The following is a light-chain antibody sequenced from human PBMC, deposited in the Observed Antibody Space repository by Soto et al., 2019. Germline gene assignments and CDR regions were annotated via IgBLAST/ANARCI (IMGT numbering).Light chain of an antibody. CDR3: QHYGSSPPKYT. Sequence: EIVLTQSPGTLSLPPGERATLSCRASQSVSSSSLAWYQHRPGQAPGLLIYDAFSRATDTPDRFSGSGSGTDLALTISRLEPEDFAVYYCQHYGSSPPKYTFGQGTKLE. J-gene: IGKJ2*01. CDR2: DAF. CDR1: QSVSSSS. V-gene: IGKV3-20*01.